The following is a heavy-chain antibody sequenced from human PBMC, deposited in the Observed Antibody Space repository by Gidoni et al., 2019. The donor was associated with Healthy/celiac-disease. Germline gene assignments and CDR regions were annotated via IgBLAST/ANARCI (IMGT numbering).Heavy chain of an antibody. CDR2: ISSSGSTI. V-gene: IGHV3-48*03. CDR1: FIYGSYE. Sequence: FIYGSYEMNWVRQAPGKGLEWVSYISSSGSTIYYADSVKGRFTISRDNAKNSLYLQMNSLRAEDTAVYYCARASWYVDYWGQGTLVTVSS. CDR3: ARASWYVDY. D-gene: IGHD2-2*01. J-gene: IGHJ4*02.